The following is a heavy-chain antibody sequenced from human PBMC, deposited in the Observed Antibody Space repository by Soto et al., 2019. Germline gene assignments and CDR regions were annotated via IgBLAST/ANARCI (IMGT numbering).Heavy chain of an antibody. CDR1: GYSFTSYY. CDR2: INPGGGRT. Sequence: QVQLVQSGAEVKKPGASVKVSCKASGYSFTSYYMHWVRRAPGQGLEWMGLINPGGGRTSYAQKLHGRVTMTRDTSTSTVYMELSSLRSEDTAVYYCARGLAVAYSPALLWGQGTLVTVSS. J-gene: IGHJ4*02. V-gene: IGHV1-46*01. CDR3: ARGLAVAYSPALL. D-gene: IGHD6-19*01.